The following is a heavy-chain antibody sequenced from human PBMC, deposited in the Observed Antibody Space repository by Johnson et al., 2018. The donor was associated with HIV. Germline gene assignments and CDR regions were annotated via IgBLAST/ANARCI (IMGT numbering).Heavy chain of an antibody. CDR2: IKQDGSEK. Sequence: VQLVESGGGVVQPGRSLRLFQPGRSLRLSCPTSSSYVRVRQAPDKGLEWMANIKQDGSEKSYVDSVKGRFTISRDNAKNSLYLQLNSLRAEDTAAYYCARDHLRYFDWLLYEGGAFDIWGQGTMVTVSS. V-gene: IGHV3-7*01. J-gene: IGHJ3*02. D-gene: IGHD3-9*01. CDR3: ARDHLRYFDWLLYEGGAFDI. CDR1: RLSCPTSS.